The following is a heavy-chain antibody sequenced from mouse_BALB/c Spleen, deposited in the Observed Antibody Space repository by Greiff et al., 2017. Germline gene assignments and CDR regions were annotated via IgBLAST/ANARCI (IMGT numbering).Heavy chain of an antibody. CDR3: AMITGGGYFDY. CDR2: ISCYNGAT. Sequence: LVKPGASVKISCKASGYSFTGYYMHWVKQSHGKSLEWIGYISCYNGATSYNQKFKGKATFTVDTSSSTAYMQFNSLTSEDSAVYYCAMITGGGYFDYWGQGTTLTVSS. D-gene: IGHD2-4*01. V-gene: IGHV1S34*01. CDR1: GYSFTGYY. J-gene: IGHJ2*01.